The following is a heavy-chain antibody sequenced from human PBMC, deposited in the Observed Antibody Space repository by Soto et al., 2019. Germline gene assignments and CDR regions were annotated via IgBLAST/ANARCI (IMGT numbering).Heavy chain of an antibody. D-gene: IGHD3-22*01. CDR2: FNHSGST. V-gene: IGHV4-34*01. Sequence: QVQLQQWGAGLLTPSETLSLTCAVYGGSFSGYYWSWIRQPPGKGLEWIGAFNHSGSTNYNPSLKSRFTISVDTSKSQFSMKLSSVTAADTAVYYCARGRHYYDSSGYLPPLDYWGQGTLVTVSS. J-gene: IGHJ4*02. CDR1: GGSFSGYY. CDR3: ARGRHYYDSSGYLPPLDY.